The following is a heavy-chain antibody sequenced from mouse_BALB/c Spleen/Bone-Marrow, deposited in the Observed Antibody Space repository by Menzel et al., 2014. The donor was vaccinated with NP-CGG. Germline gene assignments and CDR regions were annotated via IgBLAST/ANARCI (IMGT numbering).Heavy chain of an antibody. CDR3: ASYGYDYWYFDV. Sequence: EVKLMESGPELEKPGASVKISCKASGYSFTGYNMNWVKQSIGKSLEWIGNIDPYYGGTSYNQKFKGKATLTVDKSSSTAYMQLKSLTSEDSAIYYCASYGYDYWYFDVGGAGTTVTVSS. D-gene: IGHD2-2*01. CDR1: GYSFTGYN. CDR2: IDPYYGGT. J-gene: IGHJ1*01. V-gene: IGHV1-39*01.